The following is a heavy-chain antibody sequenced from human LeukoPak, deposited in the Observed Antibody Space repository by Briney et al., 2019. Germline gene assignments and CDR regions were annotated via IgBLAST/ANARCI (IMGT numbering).Heavy chain of an antibody. V-gene: IGHV4-59*08. CDR1: GGSISSLY. CDR3: ARHRAYSSSSPFDY. CDR2: IYYTGTT. Sequence: SETLSLTCSVSGGSISSLYWSWIRQPPGKGLEWIGYIYYTGTTNYNPSLKSRVTMFVDMSKNQFSLRLSSVTAADTAVYYCARHRAYSSSSPFDYWGQGTLVTVSS. D-gene: IGHD6-6*01. J-gene: IGHJ4*02.